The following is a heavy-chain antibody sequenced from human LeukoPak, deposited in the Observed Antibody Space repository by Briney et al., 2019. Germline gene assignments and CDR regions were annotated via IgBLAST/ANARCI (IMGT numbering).Heavy chain of an antibody. CDR1: GGTLNSHI. CDR2: ITPIIDTA. Sequence: AASVKVSCKTSGGTLNSHIFSWVRQAPGQGLEWMGKITPIIDTAKYSQKFQGRVTITADKSTTTVYMELSSLKSGDTAVYYCTRVNLRGSQYNWFDPWGQGTLVTVSS. V-gene: IGHV1-69*08. J-gene: IGHJ5*02. D-gene: IGHD1-26*01. CDR3: TRVNLRGSQYNWFDP.